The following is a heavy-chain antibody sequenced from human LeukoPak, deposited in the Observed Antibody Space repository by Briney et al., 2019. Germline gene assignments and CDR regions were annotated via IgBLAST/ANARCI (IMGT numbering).Heavy chain of an antibody. V-gene: IGHV4-34*01. CDR1: GGSFSGYY. Sequence: SETLSLTCAVYGGSFSGYYWSWIRQPPGKGLEWIGEINHSGSTNYNPSLKSRVTISVDTSKNQFSLKLSSVTAADTAVYYCARSIGGATSIYYWGQGTLVTVSS. CDR3: ARSIGGATSIYY. D-gene: IGHD1-26*01. J-gene: IGHJ4*02. CDR2: INHSGST.